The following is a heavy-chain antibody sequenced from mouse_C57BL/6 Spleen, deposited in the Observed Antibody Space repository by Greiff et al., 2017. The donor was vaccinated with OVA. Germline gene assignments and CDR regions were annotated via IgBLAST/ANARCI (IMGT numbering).Heavy chain of an antibody. V-gene: IGHV1-52*01. J-gene: IGHJ3*01. CDR2: IDPSDSET. Sequence: QVQLQQSGAELVRPGSSVKLSCKASGYTFTSYWMHWVKQRPIQGLEWIGNIDPSDSETHYNQKFKDKATLTVDKSSSTAYMQLSSLTSEDSAVYYCARSDSPSLLSGAWFAYWGQGTLVTVSA. CDR3: ARSDSPSLLSGAWFAY. CDR1: GYTFTSYW. D-gene: IGHD2-1*01.